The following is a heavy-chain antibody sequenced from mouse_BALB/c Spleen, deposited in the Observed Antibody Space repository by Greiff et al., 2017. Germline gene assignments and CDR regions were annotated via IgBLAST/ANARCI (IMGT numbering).Heavy chain of an antibody. V-gene: IGHV1-67*01. CDR3: ARGYGGPYYYAMDY. CDR2: ISTYYGNT. Sequence: QVQLQQSGPELVRPGVSVKISCKGSSYTFTDYAMHWVKQSHAKSLEWIGVISTYYGNTNYNQKFKGKATMTVDKSSSTAYMELARLSSEDSAVYYCARGYGGPYYYAMDYWGQGTSVTVSS. CDR1: SYTFTDYA. J-gene: IGHJ4*01. D-gene: IGHD2-14*01.